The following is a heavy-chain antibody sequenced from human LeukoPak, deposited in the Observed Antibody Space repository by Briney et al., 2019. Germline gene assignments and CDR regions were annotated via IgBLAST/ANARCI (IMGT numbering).Heavy chain of an antibody. D-gene: IGHD3-10*01. V-gene: IGHV4-39*07. CDR2: IYYSGST. Sequence: KTSETLSLTCTVSGGSISSSSYYWGWIRQPPGEGLEWIVSIYYSGSTYYNPSLKSRVTISVDTSKNQFSLKLSSVTAADKAVYYCARRVRFAVRGVITYYFDYWGQGTLVTVSS. CDR3: ARRVRFAVRGVITYYFDY. J-gene: IGHJ4*02. CDR1: GGSISSSSYY.